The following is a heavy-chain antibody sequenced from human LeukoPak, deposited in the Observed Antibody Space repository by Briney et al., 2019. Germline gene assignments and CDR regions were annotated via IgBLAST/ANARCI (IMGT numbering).Heavy chain of an antibody. D-gene: IGHD2-2*01. CDR2: IIPIFGTA. CDR3: ARDNAGCSSTSCLNWFDP. Sequence: SVKVSCKASGGTFSSYAISWVRQAPGQGLEWMGGIIPIFGTASYAQKFQGRVTITADESTSTAYMELSSLRSEDTAVYYCARDNAGCSSTSCLNWFDPWGQGTLVTVSS. CDR1: GGTFSSYA. V-gene: IGHV1-69*01. J-gene: IGHJ5*02.